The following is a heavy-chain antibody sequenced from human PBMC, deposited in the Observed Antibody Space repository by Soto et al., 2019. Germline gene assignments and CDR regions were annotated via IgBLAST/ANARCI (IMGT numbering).Heavy chain of an antibody. Sequence: QVQLVQSGAEVKKPGSSVKVSCKASGGTFSSYAISWVRQAPGQGLEWMGVIIPIFGTANYAQQFQGRVTITADKSTSTDYMELSSLRSEDTAVYYCASSAIRGNWFDPWGQGTLGTVSS. CDR2: IIPIFGTA. D-gene: IGHD3-10*01. CDR3: ASSAIRGNWFDP. J-gene: IGHJ5*02. V-gene: IGHV1-69*06. CDR1: GGTFSSYA.